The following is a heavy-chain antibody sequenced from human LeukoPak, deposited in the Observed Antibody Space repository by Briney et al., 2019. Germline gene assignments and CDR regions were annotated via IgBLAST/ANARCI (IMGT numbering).Heavy chain of an antibody. CDR1: GGSISSGGYY. J-gene: IGHJ2*01. CDR2: IYYSGST. Sequence: PSQTLSLTCTVSGGSISSGGYYWSWIRQHPGKSLERIGYIYYSGSTYYNPSLKSRVTISVDTSKNQFSLKLSSVTAADTAVYYCARGYYYDSSGYYASSEWYFDLWGRGTLVTVSS. V-gene: IGHV4-31*03. CDR3: ARGYYYDSSGYYASSEWYFDL. D-gene: IGHD3-22*01.